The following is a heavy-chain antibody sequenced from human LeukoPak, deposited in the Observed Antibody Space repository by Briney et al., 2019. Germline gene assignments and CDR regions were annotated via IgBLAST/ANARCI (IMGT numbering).Heavy chain of an antibody. CDR3: ANYSSRPLGKPD. CDR2: ISSSSSYI. J-gene: IGHJ4*02. D-gene: IGHD6-13*01. Sequence: PGGSLRLSCAASGFTFSPYNMNWVRQAPGKGLEWVSAISSSSSYIYYADSVKGRFTISRDNAKNSLYLQMNSLRAEDTAVYYCANYSSRPLGKPDWGQGTLVTVSS. V-gene: IGHV3-21*01. CDR1: GFTFSPYN.